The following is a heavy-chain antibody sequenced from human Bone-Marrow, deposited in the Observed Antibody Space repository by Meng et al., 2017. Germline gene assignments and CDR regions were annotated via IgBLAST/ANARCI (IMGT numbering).Heavy chain of an antibody. D-gene: IGHD2-21*02. Sequence: QVQLQQWGAGLLKPSETLSLTRAVYGGSFSGYYWSWIRQPPGKGLEWIGEINHSGSTNYNPSLKSRVTISVDTSKNQFSPKLSSVTAADTAVYYCARVAYRWGGDCSYFDYWGQGTLVTVSS. CDR3: ARVAYRWGGDCSYFDY. V-gene: IGHV4-34*01. CDR2: INHSGST. J-gene: IGHJ4*02. CDR1: GGSFSGYY.